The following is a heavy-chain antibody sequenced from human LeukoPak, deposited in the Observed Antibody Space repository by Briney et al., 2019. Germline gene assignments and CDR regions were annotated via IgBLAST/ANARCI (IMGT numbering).Heavy chain of an antibody. CDR3: AKDPLQRQISYYFDY. CDR2: ISGSGGGT. V-gene: IGHV3-23*01. D-gene: IGHD2-2*01. CDR1: GFTFSSYA. Sequence: HAGGSLRLSCVASGFTFSSYAMSWVRLAPGKGLAWVSTISGSGGGTYYADSVKGRFTISRDNSKNTLYLQMNSLRAEDTAVYYCAKDPLQRQISYYFDYWGQGTLVIVSS. J-gene: IGHJ4*02.